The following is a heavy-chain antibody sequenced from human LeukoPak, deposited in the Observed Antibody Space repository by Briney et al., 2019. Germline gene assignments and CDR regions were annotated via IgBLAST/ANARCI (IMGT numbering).Heavy chain of an antibody. V-gene: IGHV3-30-3*01. CDR2: ISYDGSNK. D-gene: IGHD3-22*01. J-gene: IGHJ4*02. CDR1: GFTFSSYA. CDR3: LTMIN. Sequence: GGSLRLSCAASGFTFSSYAMHWVRQAPGKGLEWVAVISYDGSNKYYADSVKGRFTISRDNSENTLYLQMNSLRAEDTAVYYCLTMINWGQGTLVTVSS.